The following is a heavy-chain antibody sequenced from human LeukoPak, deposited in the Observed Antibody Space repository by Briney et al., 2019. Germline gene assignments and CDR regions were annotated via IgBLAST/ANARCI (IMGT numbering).Heavy chain of an antibody. J-gene: IGHJ4*02. Sequence: PSQTLSLTCAVSGGSISSGGYSWSWIRQPPGKGLEWIGYIYHSGSTYYNPSLKSRVTISVDRSKNQFSLKLSSVTAADTAVYYCARGGLYDSSGYYDCWGQGTLVTVSS. CDR1: GGSISSGGYS. CDR3: ARGGLYDSSGYYDC. V-gene: IGHV4-30-2*01. D-gene: IGHD3-22*01. CDR2: IYHSGST.